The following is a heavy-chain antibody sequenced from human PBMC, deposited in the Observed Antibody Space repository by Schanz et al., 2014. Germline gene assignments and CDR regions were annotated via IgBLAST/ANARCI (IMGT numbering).Heavy chain of an antibody. Sequence: QVQVVQSGAELKKPGASVKVSCKASGYTFSSHGIHWLRQAPGQSLEWMGWINTANGNAKYSANFQDRVTITRDTSATTAYMELRSLRSDDTAVYYCAKAEYDILTDSYSRLDPWGQGTLVTVSS. CDR2: INTANGNA. J-gene: IGHJ5*02. V-gene: IGHV1-3*04. CDR3: AKAEYDILTDSYSRLDP. CDR1: GYTFSSHG. D-gene: IGHD3-9*01.